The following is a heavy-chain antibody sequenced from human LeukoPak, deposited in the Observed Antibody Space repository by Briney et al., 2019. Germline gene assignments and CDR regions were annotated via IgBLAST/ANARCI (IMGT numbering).Heavy chain of an antibody. D-gene: IGHD2-15*01. J-gene: IGHJ4*02. CDR2: ISSNGGST. Sequence: GGSLRLSCAASGFTFSSYAMHWVRQAPGKGLEYVSAISSNGGSTYYANSVKGRFTISRDNSKNTLYLQMGSLRAEDMAVYYCARSGSLDYWGQGTLVTDSS. CDR3: ARSGSLDY. V-gene: IGHV3-64*01. CDR1: GFTFSSYA.